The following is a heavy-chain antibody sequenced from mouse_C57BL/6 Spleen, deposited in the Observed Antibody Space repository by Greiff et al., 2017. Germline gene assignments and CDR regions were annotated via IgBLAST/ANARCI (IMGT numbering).Heavy chain of an antibody. CDR1: GYTFTSYW. V-gene: IGHV1-69*01. D-gene: IGHD2-5*01. CDR3: AYYSNYDWYFDV. Sequence: VQLQQPGAELVMPGASVKLSCKASGYTFTSYWMHWVKQRPGQGLEWIGEIDPSDSYTNYNQKFKGKSTLTVDKSSSTAYMQLSSLTSEDSAVYYCAYYSNYDWYFDVWGTGTTVTVSS. CDR2: IDPSDSYT. J-gene: IGHJ1*03.